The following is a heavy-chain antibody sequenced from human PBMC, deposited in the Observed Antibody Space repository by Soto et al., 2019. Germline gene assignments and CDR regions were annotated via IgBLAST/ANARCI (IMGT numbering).Heavy chain of an antibody. D-gene: IGHD3-10*01. V-gene: IGHV4-38-2*01. CDR2: IYHSGST. Sequence: SXTLSLTCAVSGYSISSGYYWGWIRQPPGKGLEWIGSIYHSGSTYNNPSLKSRVTISVDTSKNQFSLKLSSVTAADTAVYYCARVGGYGMDVWGQGTTVTVSS. CDR3: ARVGGYGMDV. CDR1: GYSISSGYY. J-gene: IGHJ6*02.